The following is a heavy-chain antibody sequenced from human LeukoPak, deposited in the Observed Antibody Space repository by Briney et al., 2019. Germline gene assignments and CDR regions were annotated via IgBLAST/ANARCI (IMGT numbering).Heavy chain of an antibody. CDR1: GGSFSSGGFY. CDR2: IFSSGST. J-gene: IGHJ4*02. D-gene: IGHD6-19*01. V-gene: IGHV4-31*03. CDR3: ARVAGDSHSSGHMAFVY. Sequence: PSQTLSLTCTVSGGSFSSGGFYWTWIRQHPGKGLEWIGYIFSSGSTYYNPSLKSRVTISIDTSKIQFSLKLTSVTAADTALYYCARVAGDSHSSGHMAFVYWGQGTLVTVSS.